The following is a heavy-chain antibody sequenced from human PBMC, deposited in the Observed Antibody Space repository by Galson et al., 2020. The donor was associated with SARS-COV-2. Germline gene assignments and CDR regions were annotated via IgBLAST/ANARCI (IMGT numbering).Heavy chain of an antibody. CDR3: AREQFPLYSSSTGFGMDV. CDR2: ISDSSIYT. D-gene: IGHD2-2*01. Sequence: KIGESLKISCAASGFTFSDYYMSWIRQAPGKGLEWVSYISDSSIYTNYADSVKGRFTISRDNAKNSLYLQMNSLSAEDTAVYYCAREQFPLYSSSTGFGMDVWCQGTTVTVSS. V-gene: IGHV3-11*06. CDR1: GFTFSDYY. J-gene: IGHJ6*02.